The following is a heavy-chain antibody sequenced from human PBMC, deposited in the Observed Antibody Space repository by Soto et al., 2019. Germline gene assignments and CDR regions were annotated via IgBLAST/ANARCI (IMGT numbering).Heavy chain of an antibody. V-gene: IGHV3-7*02. CDR2: IKQDGSEK. D-gene: IGHD6-13*01. CDR1: GFTFSVYW. J-gene: IGHJ5*02. Sequence: GGSLRLSCTASGFTFSVYWMTWVRQAPGKGLEWVANIKQDGSEKYYVDSVEGRFTISRDNAKNSLYLQMNSLRAEDTAVYYCARTSTSWYAWFDPWGQGTLVTVSS. CDR3: ARTSTSWYAWFDP.